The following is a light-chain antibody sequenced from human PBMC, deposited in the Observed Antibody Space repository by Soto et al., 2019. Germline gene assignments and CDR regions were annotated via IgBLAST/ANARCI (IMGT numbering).Light chain of an antibody. J-gene: IGLJ3*02. Sequence: ALTQPASVSGSPGQSITISCTGTSSDVGGYNYVSWYQQHPGKAPKLIIYEVSNRPSGVSNRFSGSKSGNTASLTISGLQAEDEADYYCSSYTTSSTWVFGGGTKVTVL. V-gene: IGLV2-14*01. CDR1: SSDVGGYNY. CDR2: EVS. CDR3: SSYTTSSTWV.